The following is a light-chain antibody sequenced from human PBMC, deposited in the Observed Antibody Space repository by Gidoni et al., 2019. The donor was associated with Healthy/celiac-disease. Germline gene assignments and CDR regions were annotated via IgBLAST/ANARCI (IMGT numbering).Light chain of an antibody. J-gene: IGKJ3*01. CDR2: AAS. Sequence: DIQMTPYPSSLSASVGDRVTITCRASQGISNYLAWYQQKPGKVPKLLIYAASTLQTGVPARFSGSGSGTDFTLTISSLQPEDVATYYCQKYNSAPFTFXAXTKVDIK. CDR3: QKYNSAPFT. CDR1: QGISNY. V-gene: IGKV1-27*01.